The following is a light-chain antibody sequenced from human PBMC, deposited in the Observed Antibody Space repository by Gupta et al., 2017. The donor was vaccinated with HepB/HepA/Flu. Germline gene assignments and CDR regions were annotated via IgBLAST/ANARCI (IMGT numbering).Light chain of an antibody. V-gene: IGLV1-44*01. CDR1: SSNIGSYT. Sequence: QPALTPPPSASGTPAPRVTLSCSGSSSNIGSYTVDWYQQVPGTAPKLLIYDFSQRPSGVPDRFSGSKSGTSAALAISGLQSEDEADYYCAVWDESPSGHYVFGPGTKVTVL. J-gene: IGLJ1*01. CDR3: AVWDESPSGHYV. CDR2: DFS.